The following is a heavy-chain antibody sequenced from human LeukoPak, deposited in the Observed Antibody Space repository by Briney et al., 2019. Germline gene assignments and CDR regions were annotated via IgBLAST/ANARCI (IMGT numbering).Heavy chain of an antibody. Sequence: SVKVSCKASGGTFSSYAISWVRQAPGQGLEWMGRIIPIFGTANYAQKFQGRVTITTDESTSTAYMELSSLRSEDTAVYYCARSIRRGYYLDYWGQGTLVTVSS. J-gene: IGHJ4*02. D-gene: IGHD2-2*02. CDR1: GGTFSSYA. CDR3: ARSIRRGYYLDY. V-gene: IGHV1-69*05. CDR2: IIPIFGTA.